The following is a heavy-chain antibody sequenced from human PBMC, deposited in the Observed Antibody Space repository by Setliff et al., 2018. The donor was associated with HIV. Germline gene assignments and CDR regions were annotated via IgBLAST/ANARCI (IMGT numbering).Heavy chain of an antibody. CDR3: ARMMYSSSWYKGAFDI. Sequence: GASVKVSCKTSGGTFSIFSITWVRQAPGQGLEWMGWINTNTGNPTYAQGFTGRFVFSLDTSVSTAYLQISSLKAEDTAVYYCARMMYSSSWYKGAFDIWGQGTMVTVSS. V-gene: IGHV7-4-1*02. J-gene: IGHJ3*02. CDR1: GGTFSIFS. D-gene: IGHD6-13*01. CDR2: INTNTGNP.